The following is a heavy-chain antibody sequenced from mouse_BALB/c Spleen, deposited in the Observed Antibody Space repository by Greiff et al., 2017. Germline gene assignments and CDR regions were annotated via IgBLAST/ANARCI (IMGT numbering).Heavy chain of an antibody. D-gene: IGHD1-1*01. CDR2: ISSGGSYT. V-gene: IGHV5-6-4*01. Sequence: EVKLVESGGGLVKPGGSLKLSCAASGFTFSSYTMSWVRQTPEKRLEWVATISSGGSYTYYPDSVKGRFTISRDNAKNTLYLQMSSLKSEDTAMYYCTRDGSSYGAMDYWGQGTSVTVSS. CDR3: TRDGSSYGAMDY. J-gene: IGHJ4*01. CDR1: GFTFSSYT.